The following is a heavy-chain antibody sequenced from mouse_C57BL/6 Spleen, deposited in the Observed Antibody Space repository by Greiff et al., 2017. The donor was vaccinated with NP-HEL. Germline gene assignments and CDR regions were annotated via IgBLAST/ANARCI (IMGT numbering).Heavy chain of an antibody. Sequence: EVMLVESGGDLVKPGGSLKLSCAASGFTFSSYGMSWVRQTPDKRLEWVATISSGGSYTYYPDSVKGRFTISRDNAKNTLYLQMSSLKSEDTAMYYCARHWGDGYYPLFDYWGQGTTLTVSS. CDR2: ISSGGSYT. D-gene: IGHD2-3*01. V-gene: IGHV5-6*01. CDR3: ARHWGDGYYPLFDY. J-gene: IGHJ2*01. CDR1: GFTFSSYG.